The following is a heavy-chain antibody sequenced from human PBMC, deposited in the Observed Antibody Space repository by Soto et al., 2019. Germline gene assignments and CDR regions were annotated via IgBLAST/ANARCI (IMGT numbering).Heavy chain of an antibody. CDR3: ARADYDILTGYYPTYFDY. Sequence: SETLSLTCTVSGGSISRYYWSWIRQPPGKGLEWIGYIYYSGSTNYNPSLKSRVTISVDTSKNQFSLKLSSVTAADTAVYYCARADYDILTGYYPTYFDYWGQGTLVTVSS. J-gene: IGHJ4*02. CDR2: IYYSGST. V-gene: IGHV4-59*01. CDR1: GGSISRYY. D-gene: IGHD3-9*01.